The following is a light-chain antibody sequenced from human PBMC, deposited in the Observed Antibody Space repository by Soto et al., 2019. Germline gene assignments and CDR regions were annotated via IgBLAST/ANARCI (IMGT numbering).Light chain of an antibody. Sequence: DIVLTPSPGSLYLSPGQRATLSCRASQSVSSAVFAWYQQRPGQAPRLLMYVASSRATSIPERFRGSGSGTDVSLTFCRLEPEDVGGYYCQQCDSAVTVGQGTKVEIK. CDR3: QQCDSAVT. V-gene: IGKV3-20*01. J-gene: IGKJ1*01. CDR2: VAS. CDR1: QSVSSAV.